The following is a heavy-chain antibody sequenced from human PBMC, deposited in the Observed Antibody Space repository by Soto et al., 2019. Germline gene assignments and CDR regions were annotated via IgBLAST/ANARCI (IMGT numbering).Heavy chain of an antibody. CDR2: IYYSGST. J-gene: IGHJ6*02. CDR1: GGSISSYY. D-gene: IGHD6-13*01. V-gene: IGHV4-59*01. Sequence: QVQLQESGPGLVKPSETLSLTCTVSGGSISSYYWSWIRQPPGKGLEWIGYIYYSGSTNYNRSLKCRVTISVDTSNNQSSLKLSSVTAADTAVYYCARVIATAAPYYYYYGMNVWGQGTTVTVSS. CDR3: ARVIATAAPYYYYYGMNV.